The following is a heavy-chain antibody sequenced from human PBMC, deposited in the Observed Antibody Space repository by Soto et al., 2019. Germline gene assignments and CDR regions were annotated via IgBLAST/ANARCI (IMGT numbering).Heavy chain of an antibody. Sequence: GASVKVSFKASGYTFTSYGISWVRQAPGQGLEWMGWISAYNGNTNYAQKLQGRVTMTTDTSMSTAYMELRSLRSDDTAVYYCASVDDYGDYGAFEYWGQGTLVTVSS. CDR1: GYTFTSYG. J-gene: IGHJ4*02. D-gene: IGHD4-17*01. V-gene: IGHV1-18*01. CDR3: ASVDDYGDYGAFEY. CDR2: ISAYNGNT.